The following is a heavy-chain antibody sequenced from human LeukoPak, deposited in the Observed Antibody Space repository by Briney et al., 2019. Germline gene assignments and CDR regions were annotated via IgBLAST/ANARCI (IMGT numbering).Heavy chain of an antibody. CDR3: ARDSRGGSSDY. V-gene: IGHV4-31*03. CDR2: IYYSGST. D-gene: IGHD4-23*01. Sequence: SQTLSLTCTVSGGSISSGGYYWSWIRQHPGKGLEWIGYIYYSGSTYYNPSLKSRVTISVDTSKNQFSLKLSSVTAADTAVYYRARDSRGGSSDYWGQGTLVTVSS. CDR1: GGSISSGGYY. J-gene: IGHJ4*02.